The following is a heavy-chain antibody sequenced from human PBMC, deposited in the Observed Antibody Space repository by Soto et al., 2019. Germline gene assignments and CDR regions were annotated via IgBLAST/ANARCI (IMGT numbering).Heavy chain of an antibody. D-gene: IGHD2-2*01. V-gene: IGHV3-33*01. CDR3: ARAQPYDCSSTSCYLINVKQLVLGSYFDY. J-gene: IGHJ4*02. CDR2: IWYDGSNK. Sequence: GGSLRLSCAASGFTFSSYGMHWVRQAPGKGLEWVAVIWYDGSNKYYADSVKGRFTISRDNSKNTLYLQMNSLRAEETAVYYCARAQPYDCSSTSCYLINVKQLVLGSYFDYWGQGTLVTVSS. CDR1: GFTFSSYG.